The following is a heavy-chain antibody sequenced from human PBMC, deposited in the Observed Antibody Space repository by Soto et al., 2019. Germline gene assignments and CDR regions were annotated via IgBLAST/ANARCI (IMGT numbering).Heavy chain of an antibody. V-gene: IGHV1-8*01. CDR1: GYTFTSYD. J-gene: IGHJ4*02. CDR2: MYPNSGNT. Sequence: QVQLVQSGAEVKKPGASVKVSCKASGYTFTSYDINWVRQATGQGLEWLGWMYPNSGNTGYAQKFQGRVTRTRNTSISTAYMELSSLRSEDTAVYYCARCEGIAARHERDYWGQGTLVTVSS. D-gene: IGHD6-6*01. CDR3: ARCEGIAARHERDY.